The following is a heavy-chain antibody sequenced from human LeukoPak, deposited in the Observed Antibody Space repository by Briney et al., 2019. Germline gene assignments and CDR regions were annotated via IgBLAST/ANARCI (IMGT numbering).Heavy chain of an antibody. CDR3: ARGPYSYDSSGAFDI. CDR1: GDSISSGDYY. V-gene: IGHV4-61*02. J-gene: IGHJ3*02. Sequence: SQTLSLTCTVSGDSISSGDYYWSWIRQPAGKGLEWIGRISSSGSTNYNPSLKSRVTISVDTSKNQFSLKLSSVTAADTAVYFCARGPYSYDSSGAFDIWGQGTMATVSS. D-gene: IGHD3-22*01. CDR2: ISSSGST.